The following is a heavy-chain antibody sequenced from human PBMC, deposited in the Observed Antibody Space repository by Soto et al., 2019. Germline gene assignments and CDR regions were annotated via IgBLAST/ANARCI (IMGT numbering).Heavy chain of an antibody. Sequence: GGSLRLSCAASGFTFSSYSMNWVRQAPGKGLEWVSYISSSSSTIYYADSVKGRFTISRDNAKNSLYLQMNSLRDEDTAVYYCAGDTPKYSSSWYLGYYGMDVWGQGTTVTVSS. CDR2: ISSSSSTI. D-gene: IGHD6-13*01. V-gene: IGHV3-48*02. CDR1: GFTFSSYS. CDR3: AGDTPKYSSSWYLGYYGMDV. J-gene: IGHJ6*02.